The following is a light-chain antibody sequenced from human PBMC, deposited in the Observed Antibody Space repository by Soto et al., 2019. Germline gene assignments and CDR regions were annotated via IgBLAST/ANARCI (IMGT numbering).Light chain of an antibody. Sequence: QSALTQPASVSGSPGQSITISCTGTSSDVGGYNYVSWYQQHPGKAPKLMLYEVSNRPSGVSNRFSGSKSGNTASLTISGLQAEDEADYYCSSYTSSSTPVFGTGTKVTVL. CDR2: EVS. J-gene: IGLJ1*01. CDR3: SSYTSSSTPV. V-gene: IGLV2-14*01. CDR1: SSDVGGYNY.